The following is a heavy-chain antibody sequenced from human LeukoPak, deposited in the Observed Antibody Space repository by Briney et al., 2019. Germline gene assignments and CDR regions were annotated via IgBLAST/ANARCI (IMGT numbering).Heavy chain of an antibody. Sequence: SVKVSCKASGGTFSSYAISWVRQAPGQGLEWMGRIIPILGIANYAQKFQGRVTITADKSTSTAYIELSSLRSEDTAVYYCARDYYDSRGVDYWGQGTLVTVSS. V-gene: IGHV1-69*04. CDR3: ARDYYDSRGVDY. CDR2: IIPILGIA. J-gene: IGHJ4*02. D-gene: IGHD3-22*01. CDR1: GGTFSSYA.